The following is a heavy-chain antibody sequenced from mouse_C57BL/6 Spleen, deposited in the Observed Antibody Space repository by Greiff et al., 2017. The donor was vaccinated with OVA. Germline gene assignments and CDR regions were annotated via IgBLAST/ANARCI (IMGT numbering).Heavy chain of an antibody. Sequence: EVMLVESGGGLVKPGGSLKLSCAASGFTFSSYTMSWVRQTPEQRLEWVATISGGGGNTYYPDSVKGRFTFSRDNAKNTLYLQRSSLRSEDTALYYGARRNYCGSDAMGDWGQGTTVTVAS. J-gene: IGHJ4*01. V-gene: IGHV5-9*01. D-gene: IGHD1-1*01. CDR2: ISGGGGNT. CDR3: ARRNYCGSDAMGD. CDR1: GFTFSSYT.